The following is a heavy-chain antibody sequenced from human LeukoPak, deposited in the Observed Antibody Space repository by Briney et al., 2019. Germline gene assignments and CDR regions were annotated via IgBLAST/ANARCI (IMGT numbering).Heavy chain of an antibody. CDR3: ARTVDWEQWLKQGASYFDY. Sequence: SETLSLTCAVSGYSISSGYYWGWIRQPPGKGLEWLGSVHHRGTTYYNSSLKSRVTIFVDTSMNHFSLKLRSVTAADTAIYYCARTVDWEQWLKQGASYFDYWGQGTLVTASS. CDR1: GYSISSGYY. V-gene: IGHV4-38-2*01. CDR2: VHHRGTT. J-gene: IGHJ4*02. D-gene: IGHD6-19*01.